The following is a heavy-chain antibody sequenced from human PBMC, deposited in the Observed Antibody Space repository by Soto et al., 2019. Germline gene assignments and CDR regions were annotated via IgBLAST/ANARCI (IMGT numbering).Heavy chain of an antibody. CDR3: ARDKRGQWLVRVFDY. D-gene: IGHD6-19*01. V-gene: IGHV1-18*01. CDR2: ISAYNGNT. J-gene: IGHJ4*02. CDR1: GYTFTSYG. Sequence: ASVKVSCKASGYTFTSYGISWVRQAPGQGLEWMGWISAYNGNTNYAQKLQGRVTMTTDTSTSTAYMELRSLRSDDTAVYYCARDKRGQWLVRVFDYWGQGTLVTVSS.